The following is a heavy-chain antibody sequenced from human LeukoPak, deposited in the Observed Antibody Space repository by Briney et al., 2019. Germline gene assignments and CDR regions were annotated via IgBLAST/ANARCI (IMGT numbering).Heavy chain of an antibody. CDR1: GDSVSSNNAA. D-gene: IGHD1-7*01. J-gene: IGHJ4*02. V-gene: IGHV6-1*01. Sequence: SQTLSLTCAISGDSVSSNNAAWNWIRQSPSRGLEWLGRTYYKSKWYNDYAVSVKSRITINPDTSKNHFSLQLNSVTPEDTAVYYCARHRQAGTSHAIDSWGQGILVTVSS. CDR3: ARHRQAGTSHAIDS. CDR2: TYYKSKWYN.